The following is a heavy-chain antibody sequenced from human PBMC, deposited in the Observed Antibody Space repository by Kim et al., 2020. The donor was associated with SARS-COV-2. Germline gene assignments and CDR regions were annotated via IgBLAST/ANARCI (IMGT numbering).Heavy chain of an antibody. Sequence: GGSLRLSCAASGFTFSSYAMSWVRQAPGKGLEWVSAISGSGGSTYYADSVKGRFTISRDNSKNTLYLQMNSLRAEDTAVYYCARIEGSSGYYYYYYYGMDVWGQGTTVTVSS. J-gene: IGHJ6*02. D-gene: IGHD3-22*01. V-gene: IGHV3-23*01. CDR3: ARIEGSSGYYYYYYYGMDV. CDR1: GFTFSSYA. CDR2: ISGSGGST.